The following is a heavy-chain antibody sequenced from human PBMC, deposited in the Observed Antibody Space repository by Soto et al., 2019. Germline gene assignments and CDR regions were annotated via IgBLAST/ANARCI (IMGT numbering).Heavy chain of an antibody. J-gene: IGHJ6*02. CDR3: ARGGVVAAAPGMDV. Sequence: GGSLRLSCAASGFTFSAYGMHWVRQARSKGLEWAALISYDGSSKYYADFVKGRFTVSKDTSRNTLYLPMNKLTPEDTAVFYCARGGVVAAAPGMDVWGQGTTVTVSS. V-gene: IGHV3-30*03. D-gene: IGHD2-2*01. CDR2: ISYDGSSK. CDR1: GFTFSAYG.